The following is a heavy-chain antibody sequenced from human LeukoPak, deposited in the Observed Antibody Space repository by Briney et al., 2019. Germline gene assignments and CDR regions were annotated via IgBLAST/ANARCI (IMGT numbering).Heavy chain of an antibody. CDR2: ISSSSSYI. D-gene: IGHD3-22*01. Sequence: GGSLRLSCAASGFSLSAYGVHWVRQAPGKGLEWVSSISSSSSYIYYADSVKGRFTISRDNAKNSLYLQMNSLRAEDTAVYYCARVDSSGYSTDYWGQGTLVTVSS. J-gene: IGHJ4*02. CDR3: ARVDSSGYSTDY. CDR1: GFSLSAYG. V-gene: IGHV3-21*01.